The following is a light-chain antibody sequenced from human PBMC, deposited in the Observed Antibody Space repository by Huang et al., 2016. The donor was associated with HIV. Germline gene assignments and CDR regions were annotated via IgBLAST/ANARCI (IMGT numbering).Light chain of an antibody. Sequence: EIVLTQSPGTLSLSPGERATLSCRASQSVSSTYLAWDQQKPGRAPRLLIYDGSSRATGIPDRFSGSGSGTDFTLTISRLEPEDFAVYYCQQYGRPPLTFGGGTKVEIK. V-gene: IGKV3-20*01. CDR3: QQYGRPPLT. CDR2: DGS. CDR1: QSVSSTY. J-gene: IGKJ4*01.